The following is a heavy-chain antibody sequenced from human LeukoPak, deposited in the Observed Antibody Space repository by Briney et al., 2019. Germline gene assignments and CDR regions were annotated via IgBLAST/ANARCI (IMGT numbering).Heavy chain of an antibody. J-gene: IGHJ4*02. CDR2: IYPGDSDV. CDR1: GYNFTNYW. Sequence: GESLQISCQGSGYNFTNYWIGWVRPMPGKGLEWMGIIYPGDSDVRYSPSFQGQVTISADKSINTAYLQRSSLKASDTAIYYCARGGSHFEYWGQGTLVTVSS. D-gene: IGHD3-16*01. CDR3: ARGGSHFEY. V-gene: IGHV5-51*01.